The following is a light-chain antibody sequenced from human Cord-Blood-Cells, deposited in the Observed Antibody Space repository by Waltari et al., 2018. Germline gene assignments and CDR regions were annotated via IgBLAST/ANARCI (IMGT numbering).Light chain of an antibody. Sequence: QSALTQPRSVSGSPGQSVTISCTATSSDVGGYNYVPWYQQHPGKAPKLMIYDVSKRPSGVTDRFSGSKSGNPASLTISGLQAEDEADYYCCSYAGSYVFGTGTKVTVL. CDR2: DVS. J-gene: IGLJ1*01. V-gene: IGLV2-11*01. CDR1: SSDVGGYNY. CDR3: CSYAGSYV.